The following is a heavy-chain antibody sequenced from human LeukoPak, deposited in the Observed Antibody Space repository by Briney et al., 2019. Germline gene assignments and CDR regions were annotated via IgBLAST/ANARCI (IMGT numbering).Heavy chain of an antibody. CDR3: AKIGRSYDFWTGYYEEEVDYMDV. Sequence: WGSLRLSCAASGFTFSSYGMNWVRQAPGKGLEWVSGISDSGVGTKHADPVKGRLTISRDNSKNTLYLQMNSLRAEDTAVYYCAKIGRSYDFWTGYYEEEVDYMDVWGKGTTVTVSS. CDR2: ISDSGVGT. CDR1: GFTFSSYG. J-gene: IGHJ6*03. D-gene: IGHD3-3*01. V-gene: IGHV3-23*01.